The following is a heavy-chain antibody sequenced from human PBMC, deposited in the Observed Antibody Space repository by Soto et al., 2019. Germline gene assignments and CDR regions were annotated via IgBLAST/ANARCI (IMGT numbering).Heavy chain of an antibody. CDR2: IYTSGST. D-gene: IGHD3-22*01. Sequence: LSLTCTVSGGSISSYYWSWIRQPAGKGLEWIGRIYTSGSTNYNPSLKSRVTMSVDTSKNQFSPKLSSVTAADTAVYYCAREESYHYYDSSGYLFDYWGQGTLVTVSS. CDR1: GGSISSYY. J-gene: IGHJ4*02. V-gene: IGHV4-4*07. CDR3: AREESYHYYDSSGYLFDY.